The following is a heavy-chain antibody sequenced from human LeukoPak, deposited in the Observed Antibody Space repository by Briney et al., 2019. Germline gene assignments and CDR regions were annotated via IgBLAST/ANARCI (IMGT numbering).Heavy chain of an antibody. Sequence: ASVKVSCKASGYTFTSYDINWVRQATGQGLEWMGWMNPNSGNTGYAQKFQGRVTMTWNTSISTAYMELSSLRSEDTAVYYCARGGRFLEWFYYYGMDVWGQGTTVTVSS. CDR3: ARGGRFLEWFYYYGMDV. J-gene: IGHJ6*02. V-gene: IGHV1-8*01. D-gene: IGHD3-3*01. CDR1: GYTFTSYD. CDR2: MNPNSGNT.